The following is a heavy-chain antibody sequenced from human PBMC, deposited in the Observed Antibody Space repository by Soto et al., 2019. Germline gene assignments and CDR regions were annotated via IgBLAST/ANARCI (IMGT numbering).Heavy chain of an antibody. CDR3: ACCGGHGYNY. Sequence: EVQLLGSGGGLVQPGGSLRLSCVGSGFTFSTYWMNWVRQAPGKGLEWVANINPDGNVGTYVDSVRGRFTTSRDNAKNSLYLQMTSLRADDTAVYFCACCGGHGYNYWGQGIMVTVSS. CDR2: INPDGNVG. CDR1: GFTFSTYW. J-gene: IGHJ4*02. D-gene: IGHD3-16*01. V-gene: IGHV3-7*03.